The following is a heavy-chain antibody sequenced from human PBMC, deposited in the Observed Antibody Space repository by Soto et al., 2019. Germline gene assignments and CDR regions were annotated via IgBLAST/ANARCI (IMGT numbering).Heavy chain of an antibody. D-gene: IGHD4-4*01. CDR1: GDTFGRFT. CDR2: IKPISDIT. CDR3: ARDPSTINKLIGVWFDP. J-gene: IGHJ5*02. V-gene: IGHV1-69*13. Sequence: SVKVSCKASGDTFGRFTINWVRQAPGQGLEWMGGIKPISDITNYARRFQGRVTFTADASTSTVYLELSSLRSEDTAMYYCARDPSTINKLIGVWFDPWGQGTLVTVSS.